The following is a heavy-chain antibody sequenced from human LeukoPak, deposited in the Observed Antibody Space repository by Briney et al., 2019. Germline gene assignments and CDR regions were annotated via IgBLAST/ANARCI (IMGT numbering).Heavy chain of an antibody. CDR3: ARDGEDDFWSGPRLTYYYGMDV. Sequence: ASVNVSCKASGYTFTSYAMHWVRQAPGQRLEWMGWINAGNGNTKYSQKFQGRVTITRDTSASTAYMELSSLRSEDTAVYYCARDGEDDFWSGPRLTYYYGMDVWGQGTTVTVSS. D-gene: IGHD3-3*01. J-gene: IGHJ6*02. CDR1: GYTFTSYA. V-gene: IGHV1-3*01. CDR2: INAGNGNT.